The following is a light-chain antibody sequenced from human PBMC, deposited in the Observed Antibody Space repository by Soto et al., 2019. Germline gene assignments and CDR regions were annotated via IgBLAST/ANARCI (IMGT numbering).Light chain of an antibody. Sequence: ALAQPASVSGSPGQSITISCTGTSSDIGGHHFVSWYQQQSGKAPKLVIYEVTDRPSGVSDRFSGSKSGNTASLTISGLQPEDEADYYCSSYTSSSLYVFGTGTKVTVL. CDR2: EVT. CDR1: SSDIGGHHF. CDR3: SSYTSSSLYV. V-gene: IGLV2-14*01. J-gene: IGLJ1*01.